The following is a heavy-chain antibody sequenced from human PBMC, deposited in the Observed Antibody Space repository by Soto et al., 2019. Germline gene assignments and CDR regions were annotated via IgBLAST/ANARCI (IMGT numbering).Heavy chain of an antibody. Sequence: GSLRLSCAASGFTFSSYAMHWVRQAPGKGLEWVAVISYDGSNKYYADSVKGRFTISRDNSKNTLYLQMNSLRAEDTAVYYCARGETAAAGAFDIWGQGTMVTVSS. V-gene: IGHV3-30*04. D-gene: IGHD6-13*01. CDR3: ARGETAAAGAFDI. CDR2: ISYDGSNK. CDR1: GFTFSSYA. J-gene: IGHJ3*02.